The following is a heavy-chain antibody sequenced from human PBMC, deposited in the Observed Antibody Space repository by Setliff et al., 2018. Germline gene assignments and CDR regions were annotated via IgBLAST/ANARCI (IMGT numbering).Heavy chain of an antibody. D-gene: IGHD2-21*02. CDR2: IGHTGSI. J-gene: IGHJ4*02. Sequence: SETLSLTCTVSGYSISSGYIWGWIRQPPGKGLEWVGNIGHTGSINYNPSLKSRLTTSRDASKNQVSLKLNSVTATDTAVYYCARDLGHGGDSDYWGQGILVTVSS. CDR1: GYSISSGYI. CDR3: ARDLGHGGDSDY. V-gene: IGHV4-38-2*02.